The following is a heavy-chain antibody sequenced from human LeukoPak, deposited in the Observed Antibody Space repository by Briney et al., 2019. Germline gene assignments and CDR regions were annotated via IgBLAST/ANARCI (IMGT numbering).Heavy chain of an antibody. CDR3: ARVSPNSDAFDI. V-gene: IGHV3-21*01. CDR2: ISSSSSYI. J-gene: IGHJ3*02. CDR1: GFTFSSYS. Sequence: GGSLRLSCAASGFTFSSYSMNWVRQAPGKGLEWVSSISSSSSYIYYADSVKGRFTISRDNAKNSLYLQMNSLRAEDTAVYYCARVSPNSDAFDIWGQGTMVTVSS. D-gene: IGHD1-7*01.